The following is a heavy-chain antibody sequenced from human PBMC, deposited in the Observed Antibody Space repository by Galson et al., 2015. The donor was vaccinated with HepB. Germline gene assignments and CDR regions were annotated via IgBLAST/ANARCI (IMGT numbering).Heavy chain of an antibody. CDR2: ISSGGSI. Sequence: SLRLSCAASGFTFSNYVMTWVRQAPGKGLEWVSTISSGGSIYYRDSVKGRFTVPRDNSKNTLYLQMNSLRAEDTAVYYCAKGNWVDFWGQGTLVTVSS. J-gene: IGHJ4*02. V-gene: IGHV3-23*01. D-gene: IGHD7-27*01. CDR1: GFTFSNYV. CDR3: AKGNWVDF.